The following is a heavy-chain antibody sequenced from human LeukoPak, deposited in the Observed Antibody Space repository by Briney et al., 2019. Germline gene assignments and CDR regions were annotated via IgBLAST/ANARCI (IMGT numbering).Heavy chain of an antibody. Sequence: GGSLRLSCAASGFTFSSYWMHWVRQAPGKGLVWVSRINSDGSSTSYADSVKGRFTISRDNAKNTLYLQMNSLRAEGTAVYYCARDKYYYGSGSSNWFDPWGQGTLVTVSS. CDR3: ARDKYYYGSGSSNWFDP. CDR1: GFTFSSYW. D-gene: IGHD3-10*01. CDR2: INSDGSST. J-gene: IGHJ5*02. V-gene: IGHV3-74*01.